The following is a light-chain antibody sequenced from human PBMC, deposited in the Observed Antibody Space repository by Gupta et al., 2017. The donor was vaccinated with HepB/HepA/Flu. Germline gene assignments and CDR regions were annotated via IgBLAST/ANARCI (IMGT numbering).Light chain of an antibody. CDR1: SNDVGGYNS. CDR2: EVT. V-gene: IGLV2-8*01. J-gene: IGLJ1*01. Sequence: SALPQPPSASGSPGPSVTSPFTGTSNDVGGYNSVSWFPQHPAHAHKLIIYEVTQRPSGVPARFSGSKSGNTSSLTVSEHAEEEEADYYYRADAGRNSQVFGGGTKLTVL. CDR3: RADAGRNSQV.